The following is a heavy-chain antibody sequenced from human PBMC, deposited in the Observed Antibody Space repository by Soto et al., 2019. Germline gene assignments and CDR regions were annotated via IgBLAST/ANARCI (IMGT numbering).Heavy chain of an antibody. J-gene: IGHJ6*02. CDR1: GYTFTSYG. CDR2: ISAYNGNT. V-gene: IGHV1-18*01. Sequence: QVQLVQSGAEVKKPGASVKVSCKASGYTFTSYGISWVRQAPGQGLEWLGWISAYNGNTNYAQKLQGRVTMTTDTSTSTAYMELRSLRSDDTAVYYGARDRPGIAVPGGDYGMDVWGQGTTVTVSS. D-gene: IGHD6-19*01. CDR3: ARDRPGIAVPGGDYGMDV.